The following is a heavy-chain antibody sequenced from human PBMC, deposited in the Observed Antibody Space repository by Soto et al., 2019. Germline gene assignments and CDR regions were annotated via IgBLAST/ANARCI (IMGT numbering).Heavy chain of an antibody. V-gene: IGHV4-31*03. Sequence: QVQLQESGPGLVKPSQTLSLTCTVSGGSISSGGYYWSWIRQHPGKGLEWIGYIYYSGSTYYNPSLKSRVTISVDTSKNQFSLKLSSVTAADTAVYYCARARGYCSGGSCLYYYYYYYMDVWGKGTTVTVSS. CDR3: ARARGYCSGGSCLYYYYYYYMDV. D-gene: IGHD2-15*01. CDR2: IYYSGST. CDR1: GGSISSGGYY. J-gene: IGHJ6*03.